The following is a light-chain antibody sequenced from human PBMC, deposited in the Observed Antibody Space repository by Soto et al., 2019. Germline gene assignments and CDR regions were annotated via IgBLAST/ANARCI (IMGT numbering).Light chain of an antibody. V-gene: IGKV3-11*01. Sequence: EIVLTQSPATLSLSPGERATLSCRVSQSVSSYLAWYQQKPGQAPRLLIYEASNRATGIPARFSGSGSGTDFTLTISSLEPEDFAVYHCQQRSNWPSITFGQGTRLEIK. CDR3: QQRSNWPSIT. CDR1: QSVSSY. J-gene: IGKJ5*01. CDR2: EAS.